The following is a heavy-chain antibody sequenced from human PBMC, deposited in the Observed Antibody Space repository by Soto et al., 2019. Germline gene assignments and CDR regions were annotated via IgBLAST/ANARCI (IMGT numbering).Heavy chain of an antibody. D-gene: IGHD3-16*01. V-gene: IGHV1-18*01. CDR2: FTVYNGNT. Sequence: QVQLVQSGAEVKEPGASVKVSCKASGFAFTNYGFNWVRQAPGQGLEWVGGFTVYNGNTDYARKLQGRVTLTPDPSSTTAYMELRSLISDDTAVYYCARRGYSYYYMDVWGKGTAVTVSS. CDR1: GFAFTNYG. J-gene: IGHJ6*03. CDR3: ARRGYSYYYMDV.